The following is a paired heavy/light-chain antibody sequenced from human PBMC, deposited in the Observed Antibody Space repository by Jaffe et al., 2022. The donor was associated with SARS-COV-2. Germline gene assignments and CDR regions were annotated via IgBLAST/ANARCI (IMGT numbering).Light chain of an antibody. CDR1: QSISTY. Sequence: DIQMTQSPSSLSASVGDRVTITCRASQSISTYLNWYQQKPGKAPKVLIYGASILQSGVPSRFSGSGSGTHFTLTINTLQPEDFATYYCQQSSTTPLTFGGGTKVEVK. J-gene: IGKJ4*01. CDR2: GAS. V-gene: IGKV1-39*01. CDR3: QQSSTTPLT.
Heavy chain of an antibody. J-gene: IGHJ5*02. CDR1: GFTFSSYG. V-gene: IGHV3-30*18. D-gene: IGHD1-1*01. Sequence: QVQVVESGGGVVQPGRSLRLSCAASGFTFSSYGMHWVRQAPGKGLEWVTLISNDGSKKYYADSVKGRFTISRDNSEDTLYLQMNSLRTEDTAVYYCAKDGQLLARGWWFDPWGQGTLVTVSS. CDR2: ISNDGSKK. CDR3: AKDGQLLARGWWFDP.